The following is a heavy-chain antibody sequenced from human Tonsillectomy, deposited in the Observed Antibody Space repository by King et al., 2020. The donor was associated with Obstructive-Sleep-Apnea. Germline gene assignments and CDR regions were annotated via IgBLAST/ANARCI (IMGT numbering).Heavy chain of an antibody. V-gene: IGHV3-21*01. D-gene: IGHD4-11*01. CDR3: ARDFGMEERLQSRRY. J-gene: IGHJ4*02. CDR2: ITSESSLI. Sequence: VQLVESGGGLVKPGGSLRLSCVASGFTLSSFGMSWVRQAPGKGLEWVSAITSESSLIFYRDSVKGRFTISRDNAKNSLYLQMNSLRTEDTAVYYCARDFGMEERLQSRRYWGQGTLVTVSS. CDR1: GFTLSSFG.